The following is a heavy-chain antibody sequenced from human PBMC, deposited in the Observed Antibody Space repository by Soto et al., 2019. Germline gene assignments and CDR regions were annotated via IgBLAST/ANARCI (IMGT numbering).Heavy chain of an antibody. Sequence: SETLSLTCAVYGGSFSGYYWSWIRQPPGKGLEWIGEINHSGSTNYNPSLKSRVTISVDTSKNQFSLKLSSVTAADTAVYYCARGRIAAAATGQYYFDYWGQGTLVTVSS. CDR3: ARGRIAAAATGQYYFDY. V-gene: IGHV4-34*01. CDR1: GGSFSGYY. D-gene: IGHD6-13*01. CDR2: INHSGST. J-gene: IGHJ4*02.